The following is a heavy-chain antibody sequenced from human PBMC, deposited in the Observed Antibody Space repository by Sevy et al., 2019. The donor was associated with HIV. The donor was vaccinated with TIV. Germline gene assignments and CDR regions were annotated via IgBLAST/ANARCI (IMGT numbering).Heavy chain of an antibody. CDR3: ARGMVKPGSGTYYKSNWFDP. D-gene: IGHD3-10*01. J-gene: IGHJ5*02. CDR2: INPSGSV. V-gene: IGHV4-34*01. Sequence: SETLSLTCAVSGGHLYNNYWSWIRQPPGKGLEWIGEINPSGSVNYNPSLKSRVTISVDTSRNEFSLTLSSVTAADTAVYYCARGMVKPGSGTYYKSNWFDPWGQGTQVTVSS. CDR1: GGHLYNNY.